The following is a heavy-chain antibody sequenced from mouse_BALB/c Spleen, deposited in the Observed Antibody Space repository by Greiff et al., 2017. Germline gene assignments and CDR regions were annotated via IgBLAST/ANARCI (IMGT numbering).Heavy chain of an antibody. J-gene: IGHJ3*01. CDR2: IDPENGNT. V-gene: IGHV14-1*02. CDR3: AIEGYGSRDAD. Sequence: EVQLQQSGAELVRPGALVKLSCKASGFNIKDYYMHWVKQRPEQGLEWIGWIDPENGNTIYDPKFQGKASITADTSSNTAYLQLSSLTSEDTAVYYCAIEGYGSRDADWGQGTLVTVSA. CDR1: GFNIKDYY. D-gene: IGHD1-1*01.